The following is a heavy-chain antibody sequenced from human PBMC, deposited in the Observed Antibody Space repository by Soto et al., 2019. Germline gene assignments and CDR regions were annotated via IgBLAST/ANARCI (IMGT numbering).Heavy chain of an antibody. Sequence: PGGSLRLSCAASGFTFSNYAISWVRQTPGKGLEWVSVISGSGDFTYYADSVKGRFTISRDNPKNTIYLQMNSLRAEDTAVYYCARDLPSILTGFHDAFDIWGQGTMVTVSS. J-gene: IGHJ3*02. CDR2: ISGSGDFT. CDR1: GFTFSNYA. V-gene: IGHV3-23*01. CDR3: ARDLPSILTGFHDAFDI. D-gene: IGHD3-9*01.